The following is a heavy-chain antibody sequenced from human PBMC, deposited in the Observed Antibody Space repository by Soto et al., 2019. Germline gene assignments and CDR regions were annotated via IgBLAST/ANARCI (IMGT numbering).Heavy chain of an antibody. Sequence: SETLSLTCSVSGGSISGSYWSWIRQSPGKGLEWLGYVYYTGSTNYSPSLRSRVSISVDTSKNEFSLRLSSVTAADTAVYYCAREPGVSSGWYVDYWGQGTLVTVSS. D-gene: IGHD6-19*01. CDR3: AREPGVSSGWYVDY. CDR2: VYYTGST. CDR1: GGSISGSY. V-gene: IGHV4-59*12. J-gene: IGHJ4*02.